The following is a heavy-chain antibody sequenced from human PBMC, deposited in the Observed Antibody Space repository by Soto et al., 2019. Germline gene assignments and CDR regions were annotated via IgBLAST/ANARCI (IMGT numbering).Heavy chain of an antibody. CDR1: GFSLSTSGVG. V-gene: IGHV2-5*01. J-gene: IGHJ4*02. CDR3: THSGVTYYYGPGNEYAMNH. D-gene: IGHD3-10*01. CDR2: IYGNDDK. Sequence: QITLKESGPPLVKPTQTLTLTCTFSGFSLSTSGVGVGWIRQPPGKALECLALIYGNDDKRYSPSLKNRLTIAKDTSKNQVVITMTNRDPVDTATYYCTHSGVTYYYGPGNEYAMNHWCQGTLVTVSS.